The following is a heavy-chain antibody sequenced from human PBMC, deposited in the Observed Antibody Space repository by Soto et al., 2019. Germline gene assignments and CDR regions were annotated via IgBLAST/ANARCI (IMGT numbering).Heavy chain of an antibody. Sequence: QVQLVQSGGGVVQPGRSLRLSCAASGFTFSSYAMHWVRQAPGKGLEWVAGISYDGSNKYYADSVKGRFTISRDNSKNPLYLQMNSLRAEDTAVYYCASGDVDSYFDYWGQGTLVTVSS. CDR2: ISYDGSNK. V-gene: IGHV3-30-3*01. CDR3: ASGDVDSYFDY. D-gene: IGHD3-22*01. J-gene: IGHJ4*02. CDR1: GFTFSSYA.